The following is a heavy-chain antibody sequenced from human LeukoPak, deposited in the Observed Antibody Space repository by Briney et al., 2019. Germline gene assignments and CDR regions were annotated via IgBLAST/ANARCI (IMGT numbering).Heavy chain of an antibody. D-gene: IGHD2-2*01. CDR2: INPNSGGT. Sequence: ASVKVSCKASGYTFTGYYMHWVRQAPGQGLEWMGWINPNSGGTNYAQKFQGRVTMTRDTSISTAYMELSRLRSDDTAVYYCARDPAPGMSTACNWFDPWGQGTLVTVSS. J-gene: IGHJ5*02. V-gene: IGHV1-2*02. CDR1: GYTFTGYY. CDR3: ARDPAPGMSTACNWFDP.